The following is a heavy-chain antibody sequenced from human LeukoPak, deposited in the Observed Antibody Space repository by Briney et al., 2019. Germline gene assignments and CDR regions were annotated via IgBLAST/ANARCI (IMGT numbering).Heavy chain of an antibody. V-gene: IGHV1-46*01. CDR1: GYSLTNYY. D-gene: IGHD5-12*01. J-gene: IGHJ4*02. CDR2: INPSGGST. Sequence: ASVKVSCKAFGYSLTNYYVHRVRQAPGQGLEWMGEINPSGGSTSYAQKFQGRITVTRDTYTNTVYMDLSSLRSEDTATYYCARGAPTTRIGAGRFDYWGQGSLLTVAS. CDR3: ARGAPTTRIGAGRFDY.